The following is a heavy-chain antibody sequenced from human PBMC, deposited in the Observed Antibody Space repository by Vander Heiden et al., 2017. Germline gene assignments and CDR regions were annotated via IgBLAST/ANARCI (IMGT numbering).Heavy chain of an antibody. CDR1: GVSISSGGYY. D-gene: IGHD3-22*01. J-gene: IGHJ4*02. V-gene: IGHV4-31*03. Sequence: VHLQESGPGLVKPSQTLSLTCTVSGVSISSGGYYWSWIRQHPGKGLEWIGYIYYSGSTNYNPSLKSRITISVDTSKNQFSLKLSSVTPADPAVDYCATLTYFYDTSGAPEDYWGQVTLVTVSS. CDR3: ATLTYFYDTSGAPEDY. CDR2: IYYSGST.